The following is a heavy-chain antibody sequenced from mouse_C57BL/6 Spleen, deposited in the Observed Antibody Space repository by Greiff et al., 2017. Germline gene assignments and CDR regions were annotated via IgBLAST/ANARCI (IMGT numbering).Heavy chain of an antibody. V-gene: IGHV1-52*01. J-gene: IGHJ3*01. Sequence: QVQLQQPGAELVRPGSSVKLSCKASGYTFTSYWMHWVKQRPIQGLEWIGNIDPSDSETHYNQKFKDKATLTVDKSSSTAYMQLSSLTSEDSAVXNCERWGYGDDDIDDWGQGTLGTGSA. CDR3: ERWGYGDDDIDD. CDR1: GYTFTSYW. CDR2: IDPSDSET. D-gene: IGHD2-2*01.